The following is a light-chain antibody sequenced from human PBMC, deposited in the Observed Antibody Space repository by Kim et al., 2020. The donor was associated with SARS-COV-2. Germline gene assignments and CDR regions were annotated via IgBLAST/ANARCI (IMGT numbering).Light chain of an antibody. CDR2: ANN. CDR1: RSNIGAGYD. Sequence: DMNSCAWIRSNIGAGYDVHWYQQLPGTAPKLLISANNNRPSGVPDRFSGSRSVTSASLAITGLQAEDEADYYCQSYDSSLSVVVFGGGTQLTVL. J-gene: IGLJ2*01. CDR3: QSYDSSLSVVV. V-gene: IGLV1-40*01.